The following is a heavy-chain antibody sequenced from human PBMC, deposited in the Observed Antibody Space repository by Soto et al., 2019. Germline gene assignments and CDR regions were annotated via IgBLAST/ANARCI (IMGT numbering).Heavy chain of an antibody. V-gene: IGHV4-59*01. Sequence: SETLSLRCTVSGGSISSYYWSWIRQPPGKGLEWIGYIYYSGSTNYNPSLKSRVTISVDTSKNQFSLKLSSVTAADTAVYYCARQNYYDSSGHSNRFAPRGQGTLVTVSS. CDR3: ARQNYYDSSGHSNRFAP. D-gene: IGHD3-22*01. CDR2: IYYSGST. CDR1: GGSISSYY. J-gene: IGHJ5*02.